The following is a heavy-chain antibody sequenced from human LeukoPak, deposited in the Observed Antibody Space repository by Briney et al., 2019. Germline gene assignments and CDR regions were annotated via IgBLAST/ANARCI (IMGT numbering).Heavy chain of an antibody. D-gene: IGHD3-3*01. Sequence: ASVKVSCKASGYTFTGYYIHWVRQAPGQGLEWMGWINPNRGGTNYAQKFQGRVTMSRDTSISTAYMELSRLKSDDTAVYYCARGNYDFWSPEEGHRSNWFDPWGQGTLVTVSS. CDR1: GYTFTGYY. V-gene: IGHV1-2*02. J-gene: IGHJ5*02. CDR3: ARGNYDFWSPEEGHRSNWFDP. CDR2: INPNRGGT.